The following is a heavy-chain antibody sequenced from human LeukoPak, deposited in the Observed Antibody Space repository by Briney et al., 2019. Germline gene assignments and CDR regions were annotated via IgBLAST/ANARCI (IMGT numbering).Heavy chain of an antibody. CDR2: ISGSGGST. CDR3: AKRKQQLAEYYYYYYGMDV. V-gene: IGHV3-23*01. D-gene: IGHD6-13*01. Sequence: GGSLRLSCAASGFTFSSYAMSWVRQAPGKGLEWVSAISGSGGSTYYADSVKGRFTISRDNSKNTLYLQMNSLRAEDTAVYYCAKRKQQLAEYYYYYYGMDVWGQGTTVTVSS. CDR1: GFTFSSYA. J-gene: IGHJ6*02.